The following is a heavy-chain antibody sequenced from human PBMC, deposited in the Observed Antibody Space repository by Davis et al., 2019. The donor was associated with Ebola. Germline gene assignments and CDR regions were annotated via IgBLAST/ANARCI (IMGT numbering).Heavy chain of an antibody. V-gene: IGHV4-59*08. Sequence: MPSETLSLTCTVSGGSINTYYWSWIRQPPGKGLEWIGYIYYSGSTNYNPSLKSRVTISVDTSKNQFSLKLSSVTAADTAVYYCARLSRYSSSPIDYWGQGTLVTVSS. D-gene: IGHD6-13*01. CDR3: ARLSRYSSSPIDY. CDR2: IYYSGST. J-gene: IGHJ4*02. CDR1: GGSINTYY.